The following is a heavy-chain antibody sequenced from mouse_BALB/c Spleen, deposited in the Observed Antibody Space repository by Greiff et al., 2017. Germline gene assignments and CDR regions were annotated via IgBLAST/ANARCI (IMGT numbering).Heavy chain of an antibody. CDR2: ISSKSNNYAT. V-gene: IGHV10-1*02. CDR3: VRGYYGSSFYWYFDV. Sequence: EVPRVESGGGLVQPKGSLKLSCAASGFTFNTYAMNWVRQAPGKGLDWVARISSKSNNYATYYADSVKDSFTISRDDSQSMLYLQMNNMKTEDTAMYYCVRGYYGSSFYWYFDVWGAGTTVTVSA. D-gene: IGHD1-1*01. J-gene: IGHJ1*01. CDR1: GFTFNTYA.